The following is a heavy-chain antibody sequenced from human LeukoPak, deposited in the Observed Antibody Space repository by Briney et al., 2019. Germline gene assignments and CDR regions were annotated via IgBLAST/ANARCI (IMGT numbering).Heavy chain of an antibody. D-gene: IGHD4-17*01. CDR3: ARERATVTTP. CDR2: IYYSGST. V-gene: IGHV4-30-4*01. Sequence: SETLCLTCTLSGGSISSADYYWSWIRQPPGKGLEWIGYIYYSGSTYYNPSLKSRVTISVDTSKNQFSLNLSSVTAADTAVYYCARERATVTTPWGQGALVTVSS. CDR1: GGSISSADYY. J-gene: IGHJ5*02.